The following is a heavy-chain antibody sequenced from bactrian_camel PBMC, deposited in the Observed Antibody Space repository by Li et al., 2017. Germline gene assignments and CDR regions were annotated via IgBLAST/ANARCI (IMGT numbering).Heavy chain of an antibody. CDR2: IYTAAYQD. Sequence: VQLVESGGGSVQAGGSLTLSCKHSGYTYETAYVGWVRQTPGKEREGVAAIYTAAYQDYYADSVRGRFTISQDKAKNTLYLQMNSLKPEDTAVYYCAAIDPEKMTAIQALGLRACPVGMDSWGAGTQVTVS. CDR1: GYTYETAY. D-gene: IGHD3*01. J-gene: IGHJ7*01. V-gene: IGHV3S32*01.